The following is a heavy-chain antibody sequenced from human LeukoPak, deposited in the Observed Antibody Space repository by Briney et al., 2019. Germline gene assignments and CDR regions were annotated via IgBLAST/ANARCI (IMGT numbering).Heavy chain of an antibody. V-gene: IGHV3-11*04. CDR2: ITNSGRST. D-gene: IGHD1-26*01. J-gene: IGHJ4*02. Sequence: GGSLRLSCEASGFSFSNYFISWIRQAPGKGLEGVSYITNSGRSTNYADAVKGRFTISRDNAKKSVYLEMTDLRAEDTAVYYCAREASGNYHVFDSWGQGTLVTVSS. CDR1: GFSFSNYF. CDR3: AREASGNYHVFDS.